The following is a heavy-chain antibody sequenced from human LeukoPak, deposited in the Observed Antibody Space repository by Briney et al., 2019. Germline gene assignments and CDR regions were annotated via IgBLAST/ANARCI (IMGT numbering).Heavy chain of an antibody. CDR2: IYHSGST. Sequence: SETLPLTCAVSGYSISSGYYWGWIRQPPGKGLEWIGSIYHSGSTYYNPSLKSRVTISVDTSKNQFSLKLSSVTAADTAVYYCARDSSSWMFDYWGQGTLVTVSS. J-gene: IGHJ4*02. CDR1: GYSISSGYY. V-gene: IGHV4-38-2*02. CDR3: ARDSSSWMFDY. D-gene: IGHD6-13*01.